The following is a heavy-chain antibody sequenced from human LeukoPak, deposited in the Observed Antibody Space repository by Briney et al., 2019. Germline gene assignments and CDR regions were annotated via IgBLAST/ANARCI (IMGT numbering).Heavy chain of an antibody. CDR2: IKQDGSEK. CDR3: ARDGVSLWFGELFDY. V-gene: IGHV3-7*03. D-gene: IGHD3-10*01. CDR1: GFTFSSYW. J-gene: IGHJ4*02. Sequence: GGSLRLSCAASGFTFSSYWMSWVRQAPGKGLEWVANIKQDGSEKYYVDSVKGRFTISRDNAKNSLYLQMNSLRAEDTAVYYCARDGVSLWFGELFDYWGQGTLVTVSS.